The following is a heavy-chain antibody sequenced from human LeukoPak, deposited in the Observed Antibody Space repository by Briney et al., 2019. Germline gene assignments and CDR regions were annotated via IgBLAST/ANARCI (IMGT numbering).Heavy chain of an antibody. D-gene: IGHD6-6*01. CDR2: IRYDGSNK. CDR3: AKVPGSSSQKASFDY. J-gene: IGHJ4*02. Sequence: GGSLRLSCAASGFTFSSYGMHWVRQAPGKGLEWVAFIRYDGSNKYYADSVKGRFTISRDNSKNTLYLQMNSLRAEDTAVYYCAKVPGSSSQKASFDYWGQGTLVTVSS. V-gene: IGHV3-30*02. CDR1: GFTFSSYG.